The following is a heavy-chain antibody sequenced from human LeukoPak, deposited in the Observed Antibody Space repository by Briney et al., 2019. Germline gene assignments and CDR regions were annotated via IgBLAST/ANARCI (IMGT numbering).Heavy chain of an antibody. CDR2: ISYDGSNK. CDR1: GFTFDDYG. J-gene: IGHJ4*02. V-gene: IGHV3-30*03. Sequence: GGSLRLSCAASGFTFDDYGMSWVRQAPGKGLEWVAVISYDGSNKYYADSVKGRFTISRDNSKNTLYLQMNSLRAEDTAVYYCAREDSGSYSFDYWGQGTLVTVSS. CDR3: AREDSGSYSFDY. D-gene: IGHD1-26*01.